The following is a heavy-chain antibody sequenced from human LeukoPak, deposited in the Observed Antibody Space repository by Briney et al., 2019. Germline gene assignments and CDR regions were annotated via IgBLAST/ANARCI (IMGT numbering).Heavy chain of an antibody. CDR1: GGSFSGYY. CDR3: ARTKGDYYYYYYMDV. V-gene: IGHV4-34*01. J-gene: IGHJ6*03. Sequence: SETLSLTCTVYGGSFSGYYWSWIRQPPGEGLEWIGEINHSGSTNYNPSLKSRVTISVDTSKNQFSLKLSSVTAADTAVYYCARTKGDYYYYYYMDVWGKGTTVTVSS. CDR2: INHSGST.